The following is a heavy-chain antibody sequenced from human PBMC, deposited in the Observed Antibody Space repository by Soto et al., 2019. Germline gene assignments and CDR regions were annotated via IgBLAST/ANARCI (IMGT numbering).Heavy chain of an antibody. V-gene: IGHV4-59*01. J-gene: IGHJ4*02. CDR2: IYDSGST. CDR3: AAAPRY. CDR1: GGSISNYC. D-gene: IGHD2-15*01. Sequence: TSEIKAFTNTFSGGSISNYCWSWVRQPPGKGLEWIGYIYDSGSTNYTPSLKSRVTISVDTSKNQFSLRLTSVTAADTAVYYCAAAPRYWGQGTLVTSPQ.